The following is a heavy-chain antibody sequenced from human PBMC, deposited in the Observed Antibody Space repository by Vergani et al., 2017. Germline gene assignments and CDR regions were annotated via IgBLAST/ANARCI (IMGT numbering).Heavy chain of an antibody. Sequence: QVQLVQSGAEVKKPGASVKVSCKASGYTFTSYYMHWVRQAPGQGLEWMGIINPSGGSTSYAQKFQGRVTMTRDTSTSTVYMELSSLRSEDTAVYYCARATAEYYDFWSGYYAGDYFDYWGQGTLVTVSS. CDR3: ARATAEYYDFWSGYYAGDYFDY. J-gene: IGHJ4*02. V-gene: IGHV1-46*01. CDR1: GYTFTSYY. CDR2: INPSGGST. D-gene: IGHD3-3*01.